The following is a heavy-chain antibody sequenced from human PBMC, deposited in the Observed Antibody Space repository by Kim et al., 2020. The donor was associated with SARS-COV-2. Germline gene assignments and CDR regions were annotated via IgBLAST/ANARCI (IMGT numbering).Heavy chain of an antibody. CDR1: GFTVTSYW. CDR3: ARQRKIAARPMGYFDL. CDR2: IYPSDSDT. D-gene: IGHD6-6*01. J-gene: IGHJ2*01. V-gene: IGHV5-51*01. Sequence: GESLKISCKGSGFTVTSYWFGWVRQMPGRGLEWMGIIYPSDSDTRYSPSFQGQVTISVDTSISTAYLQWSSLKASDTAIYYCARQRKIAARPMGYFDLWGRGTLVTVSS.